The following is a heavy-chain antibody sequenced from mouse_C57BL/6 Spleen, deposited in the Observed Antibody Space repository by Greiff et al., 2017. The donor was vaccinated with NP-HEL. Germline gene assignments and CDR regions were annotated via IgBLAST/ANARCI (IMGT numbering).Heavy chain of an antibody. CDR2: INYDGSST. CDR1: GFTFSDYY. CDR3: AREDGYPWYFDV. V-gene: IGHV5-16*01. D-gene: IGHD2-3*01. J-gene: IGHJ1*03. Sequence: EVQRVESEGGLVQPGSSMKLSCTASGFTFSDYYMAWVRQVPEKGLEWVANINYDGSSTYYLDSLKSRFIISRDNAKNILYLQMSSLKSEDTATYYCAREDGYPWYFDVWSTGTTVTVSS.